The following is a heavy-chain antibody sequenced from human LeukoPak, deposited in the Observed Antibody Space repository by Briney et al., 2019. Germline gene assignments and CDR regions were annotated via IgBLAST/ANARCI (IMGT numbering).Heavy chain of an antibody. D-gene: IGHD4-23*01. Sequence: TVKVSCKASGGTFSSYAISWVRQAPGQGLEWMGGIIPIFGTANYAQKFQGRVTITADKSTSTAYMELSSLRSEDTAVYYCAREADGSNAFDIWGQGTMVTVSS. CDR3: AREADGSNAFDI. CDR1: GGTFSSYA. CDR2: IIPIFGTA. J-gene: IGHJ3*02. V-gene: IGHV1-69*06.